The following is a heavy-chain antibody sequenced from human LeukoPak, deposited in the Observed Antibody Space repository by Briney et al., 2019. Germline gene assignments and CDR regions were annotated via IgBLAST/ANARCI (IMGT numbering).Heavy chain of an antibody. CDR1: GYYFPTFW. D-gene: IGHD2/OR15-2a*01. Sequence: GESLKISCKASGYYFPTFWIGWVRQMPGKGLEWMGIIYPDDSNTRYSPSFQGQVTISADKSINTAYLQWSSLTASDTAIYYCARHLSRSFYYMDVWGKGTTVTVSS. CDR3: ARHLSRSFYYMDV. CDR2: IYPDDSNT. V-gene: IGHV5-51*01. J-gene: IGHJ6*03.